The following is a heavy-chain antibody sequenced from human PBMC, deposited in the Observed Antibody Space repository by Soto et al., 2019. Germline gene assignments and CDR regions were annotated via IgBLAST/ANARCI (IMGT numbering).Heavy chain of an antibody. V-gene: IGHV1-18*04. CDR1: GYTFNRHG. Sequence: QVHLVQSGGEVKKPGASVKVSCKASGYTFNRHGITWVRQAPGQGREWMGWISGYNGDINYEQKFQGRVTLSSDTLTSTVYLELKSLRFGDTAVYYCARVRIVGAREIDFWGQGTLVTVSS. CDR3: ARVRIVGAREIDF. J-gene: IGHJ4*02. CDR2: ISGYNGDI. D-gene: IGHD1-26*01.